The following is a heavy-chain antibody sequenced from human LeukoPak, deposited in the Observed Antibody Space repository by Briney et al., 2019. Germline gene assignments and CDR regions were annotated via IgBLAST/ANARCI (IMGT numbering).Heavy chain of an antibody. D-gene: IGHD4-11*01. V-gene: IGHV4-4*07. J-gene: IGHJ6*02. CDR1: GGSISSYY. CDR2: IYTSGNI. Sequence: SETLSLTCTVSGGSISSYYWSWIRQPAGKGLEWIGRIYTSGNINYNPSLKSRVTMSVDTSKNQFSLKLISVIAADTAVYYCARYDYSNFYYGMDVWGQGTTVTVSS. CDR3: ARYDYSNFYYGMDV.